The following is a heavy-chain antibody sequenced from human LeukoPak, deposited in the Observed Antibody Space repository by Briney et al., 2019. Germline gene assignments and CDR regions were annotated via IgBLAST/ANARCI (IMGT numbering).Heavy chain of an antibody. CDR3: ARDTYSSSGRWNY. V-gene: IGHV3-7*01. Sequence: GGSLRLSRAASGFTFSSYWMSWVRQAPGKGLEWVANIKQDGSEKYYVDSVKGRFTISRDNAKNSLYLQMNSLRAEDTAVYYCARDTYSSSGRWNYWGQGTLVTVSS. CDR2: IKQDGSEK. D-gene: IGHD6-6*01. J-gene: IGHJ4*02. CDR1: GFTFSSYW.